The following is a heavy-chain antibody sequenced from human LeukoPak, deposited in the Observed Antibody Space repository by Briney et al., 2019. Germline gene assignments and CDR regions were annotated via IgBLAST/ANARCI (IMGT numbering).Heavy chain of an antibody. V-gene: IGHV3-66*01. D-gene: IGHD6-19*01. CDR2: FYSGGST. CDR1: GFTVSSKY. Sequence: GGSLRLSCAAFGFTVSSKYMSWVRQAPGKGPEWVSVFYSGGSTYYADSVKGRFTISRDNSKNTLYFQMSSLRAEDTAVYYCARGPGWNYFDYWGQGTLVTVSS. J-gene: IGHJ4*02. CDR3: ARGPGWNYFDY.